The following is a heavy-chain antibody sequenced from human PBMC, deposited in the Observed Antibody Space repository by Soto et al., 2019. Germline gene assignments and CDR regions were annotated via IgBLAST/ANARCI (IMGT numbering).Heavy chain of an antibody. V-gene: IGHV4-31*03. J-gene: IGHJ1*01. CDR1: GGSISSGGYY. D-gene: IGHD2-15*01. CDR3: ARLTEGYCGGGSCRGDFQH. Sequence: SETLSLTCTVSGGSISSGGYYWSWIRQHPGKGLEWIGYIYYSGSTYYNPSLKSRVTISVDTSKNQFSLKLSSVTAADTAVYYCARLTEGYCGGGSCRGDFQHWGQGTLVTVSS. CDR2: IYYSGST.